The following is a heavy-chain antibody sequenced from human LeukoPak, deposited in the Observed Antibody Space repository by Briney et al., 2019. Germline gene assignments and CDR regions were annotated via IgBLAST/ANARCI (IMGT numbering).Heavy chain of an antibody. Sequence: PSETLSLTCTVSGGSISGYYWSWIRQPPGKGLEWIGYIYYSGSTNYNPSLKSRVTISVDTSKNQFSLKLSSVTAADTAVYYCARGRQLWLQYYFDYWGQGTLVTVSS. CDR2: IYYSGST. J-gene: IGHJ4*02. CDR1: GGSISGYY. V-gene: IGHV4-59*01. D-gene: IGHD5-18*01. CDR3: ARGRQLWLQYYFDY.